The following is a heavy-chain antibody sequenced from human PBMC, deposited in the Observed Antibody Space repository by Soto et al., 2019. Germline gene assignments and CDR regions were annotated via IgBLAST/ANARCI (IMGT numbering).Heavy chain of an antibody. V-gene: IGHV3-74*03. Sequence: GGSLRLSCAASGFTFTHYRIHWVRQPPGKGLEWVGRINSDGARIEYGDSVKGRFTISRDNAKNTLYLQMNSLRAEDTAVYYCARQDVLTFGGAVTNYHFYGMDVWGQGTTVTVSS. J-gene: IGHJ6*02. CDR3: ARQDVLTFGGAVTNYHFYGMDV. CDR1: GFTFTHYR. D-gene: IGHD3-16*01. CDR2: INSDGARI.